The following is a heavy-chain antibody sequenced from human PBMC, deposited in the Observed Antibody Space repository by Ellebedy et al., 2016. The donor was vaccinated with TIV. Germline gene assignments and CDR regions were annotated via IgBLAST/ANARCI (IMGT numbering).Heavy chain of an antibody. J-gene: IGHJ5*02. CDR3: ARRAVMSGSTSETWLDP. V-gene: IGHV4-59*08. CDR1: RGSISSYY. CDR2: ISYTGSA. D-gene: IGHD2/OR15-2a*01. Sequence: GSLRLXXTVSRGSISSYYWTWVRQPPGKGLEWIGYISYTGSATYNPSLKSRVSMSVDTSKNQFSLELTSVTAADTAVYYCARRAVMSGSTSETWLDPWGQGTLVTVSS.